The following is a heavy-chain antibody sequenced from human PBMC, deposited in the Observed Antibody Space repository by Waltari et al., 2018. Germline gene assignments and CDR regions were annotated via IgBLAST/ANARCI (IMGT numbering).Heavy chain of an antibody. Sequence: QVQLVQSGNEVKKPGASVKVSCKASGYTFPRYGISWVRQAPGQGLEWMGWISVFNGHTNYAQRLQGRVSMTADTSTSTSYMELRSLISDDTAVYYCARVPHRSTGWLQAPYNFDFWGQGTLVTVSS. CDR1: GYTFPRYG. CDR3: ARVPHRSTGWLQAPYNFDF. V-gene: IGHV1-18*01. D-gene: IGHD6-19*01. J-gene: IGHJ4*02. CDR2: ISVFNGHT.